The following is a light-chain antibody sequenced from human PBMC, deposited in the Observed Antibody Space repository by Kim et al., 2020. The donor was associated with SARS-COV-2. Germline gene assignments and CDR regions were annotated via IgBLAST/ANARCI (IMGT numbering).Light chain of an antibody. CDR2: AAS. CDR1: QSISSY. J-gene: IGKJ4*01. CDR3: QQYYSYPLT. Sequence: ASTGDRVTITCRASQSISSYLAWYQKKPGKATKLRIYAASTLQSGVPSRFSGSGSGTDFTLILSCLQSEDFATYYCQQYYSYPLTFGGGTKLDIK. V-gene: IGKV1-8*01.